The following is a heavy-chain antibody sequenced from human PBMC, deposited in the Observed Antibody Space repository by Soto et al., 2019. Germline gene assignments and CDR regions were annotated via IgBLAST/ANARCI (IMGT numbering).Heavy chain of an antibody. J-gene: IGHJ6*03. D-gene: IGHD6-13*01. CDR2: IYPGDSDT. V-gene: IGHV5-51*01. CDR1: GYSFTSYW. Sequence: PGESLKISCKGSGYSFTSYWIGWVRQMPGKGLEWMGIIYPGDSDTRYSPSFQGQVTISADKSISTAYLQWSSLKASDTAMYYCARLISDDSSSWYWGLGVYMDVWGKGTTVTVSS. CDR3: ARLISDDSSSWYWGLGVYMDV.